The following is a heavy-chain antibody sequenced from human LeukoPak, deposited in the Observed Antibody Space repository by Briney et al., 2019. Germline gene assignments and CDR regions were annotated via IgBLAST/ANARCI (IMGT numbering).Heavy chain of an antibody. Sequence: ASVKVSCKASGYTFTGYYIHWVRQAPGQGLEWMGWINPNSGGTNYAQKFQGRVTMTRDTSISTAYMELSRLRSDDTAVYYCARVTYYYYYMDVWGKGTTVTVSS. V-gene: IGHV1-2*02. CDR2: INPNSGGT. CDR1: GYTFTGYY. J-gene: IGHJ6*03. CDR3: ARVTYYYYYMDV.